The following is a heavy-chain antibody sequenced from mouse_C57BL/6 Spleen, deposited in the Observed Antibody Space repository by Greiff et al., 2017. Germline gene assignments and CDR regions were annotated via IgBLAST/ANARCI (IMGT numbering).Heavy chain of an antibody. CDR3: ARGGYYGNGPNFDY. V-gene: IGHV1-53*01. Sequence: VQLQLPGPELVKPGASVKLSCKASGYTFTSYWMHWVKQRPGQGLERIGNINPSNGGTNYNERFKSKDTLTVDKSSRTSYMQISRLTSEDSSVDDCARGGYYGNGPNFDYWGQGTTLKVSS. CDR2: INPSNGGT. J-gene: IGHJ2*01. CDR1: GYTFTSYW. D-gene: IGHD2-1*01.